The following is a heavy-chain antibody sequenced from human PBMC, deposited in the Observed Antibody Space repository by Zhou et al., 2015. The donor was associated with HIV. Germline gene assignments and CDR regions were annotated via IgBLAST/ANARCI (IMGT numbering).Heavy chain of an antibody. CDR2: IWYDGTTK. D-gene: IGHD6-25*01. V-gene: IGHV3-33*01. Sequence: QVHLVESGGGVVQPGGSLRLSCAASGFTFSSYGMHWVRQAPGKGLEWVAVIWYDGTTKYYGDSVKGRFTISRDNSKDALYLQMNFLRAEDTAIYYCARDRAATTNYFNYWGQGTQVRVFS. CDR3: ARDRAATTNYFNY. J-gene: IGHJ4*02. CDR1: GFTFSSYG.